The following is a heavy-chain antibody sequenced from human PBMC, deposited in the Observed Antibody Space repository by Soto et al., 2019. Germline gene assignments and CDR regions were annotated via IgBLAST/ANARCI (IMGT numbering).Heavy chain of an antibody. V-gene: IGHV4-30-4*01. CDR1: GGSISSGDYY. Sequence: SETLSLTCTVSGGSISSGDYYWSWIRQPPGKGMEWIGYIYYSGSTYYNPSLKSRVTISVDTSNNQFSLKLSSVTAADTAVYYCARGVYYDSSPLEAFDYWGQGTLVTVSS. CDR2: IYYSGST. CDR3: ARGVYYDSSPLEAFDY. D-gene: IGHD3-22*01. J-gene: IGHJ4*02.